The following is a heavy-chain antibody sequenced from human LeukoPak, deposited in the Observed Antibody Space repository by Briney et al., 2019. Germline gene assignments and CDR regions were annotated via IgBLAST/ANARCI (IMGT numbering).Heavy chain of an antibody. Sequence: GASVKVSCKVSGSTLTELSMHWVRQAPGKGLDWMGRIIPSVGLATYAQKFQARVAISAETSTGTTYMELSNLRSEDTALYYCAIGEDFDSWGQGTLVTVPS. J-gene: IGHJ4*02. V-gene: IGHV1-24*01. CDR1: GSTLTELS. CDR2: IIPSVGLA. D-gene: IGHD3-10*01. CDR3: AIGEDFDS.